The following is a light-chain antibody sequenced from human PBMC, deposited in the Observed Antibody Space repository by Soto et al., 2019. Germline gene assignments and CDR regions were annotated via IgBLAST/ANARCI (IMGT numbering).Light chain of an antibody. J-gene: IGLJ2*01. CDR3: DTWDTNTLV. V-gene: IGLV4-60*03. CDR1: SGHNSYI. Sequence: QPVLTQSSSASASLGSSVKLTCTLSSGHNSYIIAWHQQQPGKAPRLLMTVEGSGSYSKGSGFPRLVSASCSKADRFLTIANLDSEDDDSYCCDTWDTNTLVFGGGTKLTVL. CDR2: VEGSGSY.